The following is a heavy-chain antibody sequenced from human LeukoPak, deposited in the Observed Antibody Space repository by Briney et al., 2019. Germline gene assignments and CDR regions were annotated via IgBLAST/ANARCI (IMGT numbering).Heavy chain of an antibody. Sequence: PSETLSLTCTVSGGSISNYYWSWIRLPPGKGLEWIGYIYYSGSTKYNPSLKSRVTISVDTSKNQFSLKLSSVTAADTAVYYCARVGLRWDFDYWGQGTLVTVSS. J-gene: IGHJ4*02. CDR3: ARVGLRWDFDY. CDR2: IYYSGST. D-gene: IGHD4-23*01. V-gene: IGHV4-59*01. CDR1: GGSISNYY.